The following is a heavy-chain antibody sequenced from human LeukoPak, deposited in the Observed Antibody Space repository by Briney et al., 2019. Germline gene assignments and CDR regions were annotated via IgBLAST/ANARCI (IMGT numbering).Heavy chain of an antibody. CDR2: IIPILGIA. J-gene: IGHJ4*02. CDR3: ATGLRGDEYYFDY. CDR1: GGTFSSYA. Sequence: GSSVKVSCKASGGTFSSYAISWVRQAPGQGLEWMGRIIPILGIANYAQKFQGRVTITADKSTSTAYMELSSLRSEDTAVYYCATGLRGDEYYFDYWGQGTLVTVSS. V-gene: IGHV1-69*04. D-gene: IGHD3-16*01.